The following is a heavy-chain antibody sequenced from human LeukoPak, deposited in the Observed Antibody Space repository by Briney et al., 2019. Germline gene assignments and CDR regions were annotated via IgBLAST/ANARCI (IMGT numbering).Heavy chain of an antibody. V-gene: IGHV3-13*04. Sequence: GGSLRLSCVASGFTFSSYDMHWVRQAAGRGLEWVSAFGTGGDTYYPGSVKGRFTISREDAKNSLYLQMNSLRAGDTAVYYCARGGWSHNNRYFDLWGRGTLVTVS. CDR1: GFTFSSYD. J-gene: IGHJ2*01. D-gene: IGHD6-19*01. CDR2: FGTGGDT. CDR3: ARGGWSHNNRYFDL.